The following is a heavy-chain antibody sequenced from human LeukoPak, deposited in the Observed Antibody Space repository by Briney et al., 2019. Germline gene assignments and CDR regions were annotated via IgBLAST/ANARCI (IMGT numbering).Heavy chain of an antibody. D-gene: IGHD2-2*02. V-gene: IGHV3-30*04. Sequence: PGRSLRLSCAASGFTFSSYAMHWVRQAPGKGLEWVAVISYDGSNKYYADSVKGRFTISRDNSRNTLYLQMNSLRAEDTAVYYCARRYCSSTSCYTAFFDYWVQGTLVTVSS. CDR2: ISYDGSNK. CDR1: GFTFSSYA. CDR3: ARRYCSSTSCYTAFFDY. J-gene: IGHJ4*02.